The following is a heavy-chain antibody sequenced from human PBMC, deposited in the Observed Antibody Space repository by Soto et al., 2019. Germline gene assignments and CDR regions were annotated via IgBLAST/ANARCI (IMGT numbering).Heavy chain of an antibody. Sequence: GGSLRLSCAASGFTFSSYAMSWVRQAPGKGLEWVSAISGSGGSTYYADSVKGRFTISRDNSKNTLYLQMNSLRAEDTAVYYCAKDTSIAVAANIEYFQHWGQGTLVTVSS. D-gene: IGHD6-19*01. CDR3: AKDTSIAVAANIEYFQH. CDR1: GFTFSSYA. J-gene: IGHJ1*01. CDR2: ISGSGGST. V-gene: IGHV3-23*01.